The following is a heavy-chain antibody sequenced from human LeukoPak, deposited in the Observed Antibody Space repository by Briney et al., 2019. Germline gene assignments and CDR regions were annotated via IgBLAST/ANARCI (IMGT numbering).Heavy chain of an antibody. CDR2: IYYSGST. D-gene: IGHD6-19*01. CDR1: GGSISRGGYY. Sequence: SETLSLTCTVSGGSISRGGYYWSWIRQHPGKGLEWIGYIYYSGSTYYNPSLKSRVTISVDTSKNQFSLKLSSVTAADTAVYYCARDRVLISSGWFDYWGQGTLVTVSS. V-gene: IGHV4-31*03. CDR3: ARDRVLISSGWFDY. J-gene: IGHJ4*02.